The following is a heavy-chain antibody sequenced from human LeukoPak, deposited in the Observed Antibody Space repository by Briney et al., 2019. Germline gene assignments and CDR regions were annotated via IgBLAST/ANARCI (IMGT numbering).Heavy chain of an antibody. Sequence: GASVTVSCKASGYTFVSYGITWVRQAPGQGLEWMGWISVYNGDTKYAQNLQGRVTLTTDTSTSTAYMELRSLRSDDTAVYYCVRGGGFNSGFEYWGQGTLVIVSS. CDR3: VRGGGFNSGFEY. D-gene: IGHD3-10*01. J-gene: IGHJ4*02. V-gene: IGHV1-18*04. CDR2: ISVYNGDT. CDR1: GYTFVSYG.